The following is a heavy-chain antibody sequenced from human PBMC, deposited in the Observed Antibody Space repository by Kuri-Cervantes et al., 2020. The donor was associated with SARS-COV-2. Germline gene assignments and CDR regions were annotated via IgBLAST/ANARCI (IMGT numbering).Heavy chain of an antibody. CDR3: AKDRRDYGDYYGLDP. CDR2: MYISGIT. CDR1: GASISGFH. V-gene: IGHV4-4*07. J-gene: IGHJ5*02. Sequence: GSLRLSCTVSGASISGFHWSWIRQPAGKGLEWIGRMYISGITNYNPSLESRLTMSIDTSKNKFSLTLRSVTAADTAVYYCAKDRRDYGDYYGLDPWGQGTLVTVSS. D-gene: IGHD4-17*01.